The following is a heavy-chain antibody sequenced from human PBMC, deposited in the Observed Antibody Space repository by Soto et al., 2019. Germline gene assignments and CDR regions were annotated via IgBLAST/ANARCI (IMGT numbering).Heavy chain of an antibody. CDR2: IKSKTDGGTT. Sequence: GGSLRLSCAASGFTFSNAWMNWVRQAPGKGLEWVGRIKSKTDGGTTDYAAPVKGRFTISRDDSKNTLYLQMNSLKTEDTAVYYCTTPDYSNYYYGMDVWGQGTTVTVSS. CDR1: GFTFSNAW. V-gene: IGHV3-15*07. D-gene: IGHD4-4*01. CDR3: TTPDYSNYYYGMDV. J-gene: IGHJ6*02.